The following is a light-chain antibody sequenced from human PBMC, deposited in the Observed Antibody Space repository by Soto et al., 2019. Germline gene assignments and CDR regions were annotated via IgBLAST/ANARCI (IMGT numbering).Light chain of an antibody. CDR1: SSDVGGYYS. CDR2: DVV. J-gene: IGLJ1*01. V-gene: IGLV2-14*03. Sequence: QSALTQPASVSGSPGESITISCTGTSSDVGGYYSVSWYQHHPGKAPKLILYDVVYRPSGVSCRFSGSTSGTTACLTISGIQAADEDDYFCSSFTSSMTNVFGSGTKLTAL. CDR3: SSFTSSMTNV.